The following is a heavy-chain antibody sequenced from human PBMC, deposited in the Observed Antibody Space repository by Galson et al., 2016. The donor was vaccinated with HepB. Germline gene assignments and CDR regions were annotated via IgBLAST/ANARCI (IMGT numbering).Heavy chain of an antibody. CDR3: ARQTTGTAIFDY. V-gene: IGHV3-9*01. D-gene: IGHD4-17*01. J-gene: IGHJ4*02. CDR2: ISWNSGSA. CDR1: GFTFGDHA. Sequence: SLRLSCAASGFTFGDHALHWVRQAPGTGLEWVSGISWNSGSAGYADSVKGRFIISRDNSKNTVYLQVNSLRAEDTAVYYCARQTTGTAIFDYWGQGTLVTVSS.